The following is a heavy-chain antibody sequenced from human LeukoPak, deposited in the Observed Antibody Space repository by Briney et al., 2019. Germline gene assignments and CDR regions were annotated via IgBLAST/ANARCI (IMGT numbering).Heavy chain of an antibody. CDR3: ATDPVGYCNADGCYSVDY. J-gene: IGHJ4*02. CDR1: GYTLTELS. CDR2: FDPEHGET. V-gene: IGHV1-24*01. Sequence: GASVKVSCKVSGYTLTELSMHWVRQAPGKGLEWMGGFDPEHGETAYAQKFQGRLTMTEDTSTHTAYMELSSLRSDDTAVYYCATDPVGYCNADGCYSVDYWGQGTLVTVSS. D-gene: IGHD2-15*01.